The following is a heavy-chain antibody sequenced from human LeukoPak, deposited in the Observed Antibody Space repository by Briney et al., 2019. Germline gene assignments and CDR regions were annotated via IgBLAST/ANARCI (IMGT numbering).Heavy chain of an antibody. V-gene: IGHV4-59*12. D-gene: IGHD2-15*01. Sequence: PSETLSLTCTVSGGSISSYYWSWIRQPPGKGLEWIGYIYYSGSPNYNPSLKSRVTISVDTSKNQFSLKLSSVTAADTAVYYCARDGDRYCSGGSCYAGYFQHWGQGTLVTVSS. CDR3: ARDGDRYCSGGSCYAGYFQH. CDR1: GGSISSYY. J-gene: IGHJ1*01. CDR2: IYYSGSP.